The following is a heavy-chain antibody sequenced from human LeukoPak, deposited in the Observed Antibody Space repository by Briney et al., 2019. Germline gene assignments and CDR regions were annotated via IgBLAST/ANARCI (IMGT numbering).Heavy chain of an antibody. Sequence: SETRSLTCSVSGGSIHTYYWTWIRQPPGKGLEWIENVYYSGTTYYNPSLKSRLTISVDTSKNQFSLSLSSVTAADTAVYYCARITFVVEGYGMDVWGQGTTVTVSS. CDR2: VYYSGTT. V-gene: IGHV4-59*08. D-gene: IGHD2-21*01. CDR3: ARITFVVEGYGMDV. CDR1: GGSIHTYY. J-gene: IGHJ6*02.